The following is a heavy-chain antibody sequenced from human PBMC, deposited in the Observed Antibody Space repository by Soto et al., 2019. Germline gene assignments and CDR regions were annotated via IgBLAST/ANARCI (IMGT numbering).Heavy chain of an antibody. V-gene: IGHV3-15*07. Sequence: EVQLVESGGGLVKPGGSLRLSCAASGFTFSNAWMNWVRQAPGKGLEWVGRIKSKTDGGTTDYAAPVKGRVTISRDYSKNTLYLQMNSLKTEDTAVYYCTTDLNKAVAGSFYYYGMDVWGQGTTVTVSS. D-gene: IGHD6-19*01. CDR3: TTDLNKAVAGSFYYYGMDV. CDR2: IKSKTDGGTT. CDR1: GFTFSNAW. J-gene: IGHJ6*02.